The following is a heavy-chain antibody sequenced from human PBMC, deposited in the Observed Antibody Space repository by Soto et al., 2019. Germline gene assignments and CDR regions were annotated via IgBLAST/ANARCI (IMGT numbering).Heavy chain of an antibody. Sequence: SETLSLTCTVSGGSISSGDYYWSWIRQPPGKGLEWIGYIYYSGSTYYNPSLKSRVTISVDTSKNQFSLKLSSVTAADTAVYYCARDYDFWGNIGGGYYYYGMDVWGQGTTVTVSS. J-gene: IGHJ6*02. CDR1: GGSISSGDYY. D-gene: IGHD3-3*01. CDR2: IYYSGST. V-gene: IGHV4-30-4*01. CDR3: ARDYDFWGNIGGGYYYYGMDV.